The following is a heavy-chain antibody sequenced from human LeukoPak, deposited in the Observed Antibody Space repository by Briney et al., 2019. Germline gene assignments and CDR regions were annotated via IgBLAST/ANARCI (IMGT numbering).Heavy chain of an antibody. CDR2: MTGTGDTK. J-gene: IGHJ5*02. CDR1: GFTFSTYV. CDR3: ARKTVELYCGALDP. D-gene: IGHD2-15*01. Sequence: GGSLRLSCTASGFTFSTYVMTWVRQAPGKGLEWVSGMTGTGDTKYYADSVKGRFTISRDNSKNTLYLQMNSLRAEDTAVYYCARKTVELYCGALDPWGQGALVTVSS. V-gene: IGHV3-23*01.